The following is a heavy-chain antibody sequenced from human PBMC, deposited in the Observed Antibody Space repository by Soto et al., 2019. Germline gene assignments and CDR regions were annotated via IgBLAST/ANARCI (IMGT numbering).Heavy chain of an antibody. CDR1: GYTFTSYG. CDR3: ARDGTMDRAFDI. Sequence: ASVKVSCKASGYTFTSYGITWVRQAPGQGLEWMGWISAYNGNTNYAQKLQGRVTMTTDTSPSTAYMELRSLRSDDTAVYYCARDGTMDRAFDIWGQETMVTVSS. CDR2: ISAYNGNT. V-gene: IGHV1-18*01. D-gene: IGHD3-10*01. J-gene: IGHJ3*02.